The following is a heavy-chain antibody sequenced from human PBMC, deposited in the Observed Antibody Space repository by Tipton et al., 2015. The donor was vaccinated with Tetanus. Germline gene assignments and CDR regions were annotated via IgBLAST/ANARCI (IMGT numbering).Heavy chain of an antibody. J-gene: IGHJ4*02. CDR3: ARGSGELSFARAGFDY. CDR1: GGSINNYY. D-gene: IGHD3-16*02. V-gene: IGHV4-59*12. Sequence: TLSLTCTVSGGSINNYYWSWIRQPPGKGLEWIGYISYSGSTNSNPSLKSRVTISVDTSKNQFSLKLSSVTAADTAVYYCARGSGELSFARAGFDYWGQGTLVTVSS. CDR2: ISYSGST.